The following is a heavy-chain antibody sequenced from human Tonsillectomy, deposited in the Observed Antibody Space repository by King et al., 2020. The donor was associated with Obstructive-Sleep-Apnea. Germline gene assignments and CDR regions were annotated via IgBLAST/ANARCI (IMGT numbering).Heavy chain of an antibody. CDR2: ISSKGDAT. CDR1: TLTFSHFA. D-gene: IGHD3-16*01. V-gene: IGHV3-64D*09. J-gene: IGHJ4*02. CDR3: VRNLGGWTDY. Sequence: DVQLVESGGGLVRPGGSLRLSCSASTLTFSHFAMHWVRQAPGKGLESVSYISSKGDATYYGDSVKGRFVISRDNSKNTLFLQMTSLRPEDTAVYYCVRNLGGWTDYWGQGTLVTISS.